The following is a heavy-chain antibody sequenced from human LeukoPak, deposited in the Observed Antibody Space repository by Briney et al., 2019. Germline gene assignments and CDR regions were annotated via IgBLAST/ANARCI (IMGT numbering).Heavy chain of an antibody. Sequence: GGSLRLSCAASGFTFSSYAMSWVRQAPGKGLEWVSAISGSGGSTYYADSVKGRFTISRDNSKNTLYLQMNSLRAEDTAVYYCAIDVYYDSSSYWGQGTLVTVSS. D-gene: IGHD3-22*01. CDR3: AIDVYYDSSSY. CDR1: GFTFSSYA. J-gene: IGHJ4*02. V-gene: IGHV3-23*01. CDR2: ISGSGGST.